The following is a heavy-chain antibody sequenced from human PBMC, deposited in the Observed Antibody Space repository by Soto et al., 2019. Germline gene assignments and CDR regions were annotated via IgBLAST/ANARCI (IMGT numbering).Heavy chain of an antibody. CDR3: ASLGGTSRLWYFDL. CDR2: INGDGSST. D-gene: IGHD1-26*01. J-gene: IGHJ2*01. CDR1: GFTFSKYW. V-gene: IGHV3-74*01. Sequence: EVQLVESGGGLVQPGGSLRLSCAASGFTFSKYWMYWVRQAPGKGLVWVSRINGDGSSTTYADSVKGRFTISRDNANNALQLQMNSLRDEDTALYNCASLGGTSRLWYFDLWGRGTLVTVSS.